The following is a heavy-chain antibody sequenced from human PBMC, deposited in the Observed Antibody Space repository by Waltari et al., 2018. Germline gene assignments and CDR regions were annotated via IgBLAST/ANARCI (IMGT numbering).Heavy chain of an antibody. V-gene: IGHV1-69*08. Sequence: QVQLVQSGAEVKKPGSSVKVSCKASGGTFSSYTISWVRQAPGQGLEWMGRTCPILGIANSAQKFQGIVTITADKSTSTAYMELSSLISEDTAVYYCARDSRTMIVVATHAFDIWGQGTMVTVSS. CDR3: ARDSRTMIVVATHAFDI. CDR2: TCPILGIA. CDR1: GGTFSSYT. J-gene: IGHJ3*02. D-gene: IGHD3-22*01.